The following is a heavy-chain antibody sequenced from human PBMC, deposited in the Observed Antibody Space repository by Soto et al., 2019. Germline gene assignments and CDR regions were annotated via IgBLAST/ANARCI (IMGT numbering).Heavy chain of an antibody. J-gene: IGHJ5*02. Sequence: LSLTCTVSGGSISSYYWSWIRQPPGKGLEWIGYIYYSGSTNYNPSLKSRVTISVDTSKNQFSLKLSSVTAADTAVYYCARALRSAAGYWFDPWGQGTLVTVSS. V-gene: IGHV4-59*01. CDR2: IYYSGST. CDR3: ARALRSAAGYWFDP. CDR1: GGSISSYY. D-gene: IGHD6-13*01.